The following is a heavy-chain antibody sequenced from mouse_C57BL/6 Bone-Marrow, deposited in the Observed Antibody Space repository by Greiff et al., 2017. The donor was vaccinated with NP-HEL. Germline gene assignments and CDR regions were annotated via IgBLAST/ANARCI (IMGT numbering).Heavy chain of an antibody. J-gene: IGHJ4*01. CDR1: GYTFTSYW. Sequence: EVQLQQSGTVLARPGASVKMSCKTSGYTFTSYWMHWVKQRPGQGLEWIGAIYPGNSDTSYNQKFKGKAKLTAVTSASTAYMELSSLTNEDAAVYYCTGYHHDSVYSIDYWGQGTSVTVSS. CDR2: IYPGNSDT. D-gene: IGHD2-4*01. V-gene: IGHV1-5*01. CDR3: TGYHHDSVYSIDY.